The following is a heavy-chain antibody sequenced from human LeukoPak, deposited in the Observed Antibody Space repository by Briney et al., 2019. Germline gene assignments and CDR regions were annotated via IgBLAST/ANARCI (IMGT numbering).Heavy chain of an antibody. Sequence: GGSLRLSCAASGFTFSNYWMHWVRQVPGKGLVWVSRINSDGRSTTYADSVKGRFTISRDNAKNTLYLQMNSLRAEDTAVYYCARRSSGHWFDPWGQGTLVTVSS. CDR2: INSDGRST. CDR1: GFTFSNYW. CDR3: ARRSSGHWFDP. D-gene: IGHD3-10*01. J-gene: IGHJ5*02. V-gene: IGHV3-74*01.